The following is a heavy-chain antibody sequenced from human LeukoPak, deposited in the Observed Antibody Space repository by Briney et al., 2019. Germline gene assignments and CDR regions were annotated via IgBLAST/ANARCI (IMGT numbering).Heavy chain of an antibody. CDR2: IYYTGST. CDR1: GGSVSSSSYY. CDR3: ARQEGASIFGGNDY. Sequence: SETLSLTCTVSGGSVSSSSYYWGWIRQPPGKGLEWTGTIYYTGSTYYNPSLKSRVTMSVDTSKNQFSLKLSSVTAADTAVYYCARQEGASIFGGNDYWGQGTLVTVSS. V-gene: IGHV4-39*01. J-gene: IGHJ4*02. D-gene: IGHD3-3*01.